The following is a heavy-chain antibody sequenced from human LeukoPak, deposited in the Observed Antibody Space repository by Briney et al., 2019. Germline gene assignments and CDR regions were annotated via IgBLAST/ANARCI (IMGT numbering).Heavy chain of an antibody. CDR1: GFTFSSYW. CDR2: IKQDGSEK. Sequence: PGGSLRLSCAASGFTFSSYWMSWVRQAPGKGLEWVANIKQDGSEKYYVDSVKGRFTISRDNAQNSLYLQMNSLRAEDTAVYYCATPRILRFLFDPWGQGTLVTVSS. J-gene: IGHJ5*02. D-gene: IGHD3-3*01. V-gene: IGHV3-7*01. CDR3: ATPRILRFLFDP.